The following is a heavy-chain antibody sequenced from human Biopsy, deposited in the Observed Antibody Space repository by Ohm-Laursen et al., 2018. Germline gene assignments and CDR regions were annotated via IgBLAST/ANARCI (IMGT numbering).Heavy chain of an antibody. J-gene: IGHJ6*02. D-gene: IGHD5-18*01. Sequence: SLRLSCAASGFTFNNYGMQWVRQAPGKGLEWVAFIFYDGSNTYYADSVKGRFTISRDNSRDTLYLQMSSLRAEDTAVYYCAKDRYNYTPIGGFSMDVWGQGTTVTVPS. CDR2: IFYDGSNT. CDR1: GFTFNNYG. CDR3: AKDRYNYTPIGGFSMDV. V-gene: IGHV3-30*18.